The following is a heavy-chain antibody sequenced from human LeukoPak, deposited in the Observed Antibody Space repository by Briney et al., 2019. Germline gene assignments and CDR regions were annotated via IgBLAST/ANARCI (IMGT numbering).Heavy chain of an antibody. CDR3: ARDDGYKDY. CDR1: GGTFSSYA. V-gene: IGHV1-69*04. J-gene: IGHJ4*02. CDR2: IIPILGIA. Sequence: SVKVSCRASGGTFSSYAISWVRQAPGQGLEWMGRIIPILGIANYAQKFQGRVTITADKSTSTAYMELSSLRSEDTAVYYCARDDGYKDYWGQGTLVTVSS. D-gene: IGHD5-12*01.